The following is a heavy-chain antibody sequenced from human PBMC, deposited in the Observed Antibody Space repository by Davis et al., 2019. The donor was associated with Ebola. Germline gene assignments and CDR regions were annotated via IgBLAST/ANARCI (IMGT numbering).Heavy chain of an antibody. CDR3: AKTGGASAFDS. J-gene: IGHJ4*02. CDR2: VHYSGST. D-gene: IGHD1-26*01. CDR1: GGSISSYY. V-gene: IGHV4-59*01. Sequence: MPSETLSLTCTVSGGSISSYYWSWIRQPPGKGLEWIGYVHYSGSTHYNPSLQSRVTISIDTSNNRFSLKLTSVTAANTAVYYCAKTGGASAFDSWGQGNLVTVSS.